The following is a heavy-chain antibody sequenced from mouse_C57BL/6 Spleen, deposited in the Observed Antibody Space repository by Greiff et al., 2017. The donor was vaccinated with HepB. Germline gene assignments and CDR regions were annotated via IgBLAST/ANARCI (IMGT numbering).Heavy chain of an antibody. J-gene: IGHJ4*01. CDR2: ITPSSGYT. CDR3: ARDDSPYYAMDY. D-gene: IGHD2-4*01. V-gene: IGHV1-7*01. Sequence: VQLQQSGAELAKPGASVKLSCKASGYTFTSYWMHWVKQRPGPGLEWIGYITPSSGYTKYNQKFKDTSTVTADKFSSTAYMQLSSLPYEDYVVYYCARDDSPYYAMDYWGQVTSVTVSS. CDR1: GYTFTSYW.